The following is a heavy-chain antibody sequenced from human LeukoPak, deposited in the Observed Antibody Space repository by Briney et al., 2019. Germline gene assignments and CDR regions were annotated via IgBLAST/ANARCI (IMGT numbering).Heavy chain of an antibody. CDR2: IYYSGST. Sequence: SETLSLTCAVYGGSISSNSYYWGWIRQPPGKGLEWIGSIYYSGSTYYNPSLKSRVTISVDTSKNQFSLKLSSVTAADTAVYYCARGAFGEWQLYYFDYWGQGTLVTVSS. D-gene: IGHD3-10*01. J-gene: IGHJ4*02. V-gene: IGHV4-39*01. CDR3: ARGAFGEWQLYYFDY. CDR1: GGSISSNSYY.